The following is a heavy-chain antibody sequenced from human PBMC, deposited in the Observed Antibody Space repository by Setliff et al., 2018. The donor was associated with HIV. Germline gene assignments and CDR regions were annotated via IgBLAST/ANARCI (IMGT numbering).Heavy chain of an antibody. V-gene: IGHV4-59*11. J-gene: IGHJ6*03. CDR1: GGSISSHY. D-gene: IGHD2-2*01. Sequence: PSETLSLTCTVSGGSISSHYWTWIRQPPGRGLEWIGYIDYSGSTNQNPSLKSRVTMSVDTSKNQFSLRLSSVTTADTAVYYCAREVRVVLPAAASGNYYYYYMDVWGKGTTVTVSS. CDR3: AREVRVVLPAAASGNYYYYYMDV. CDR2: IDYSGST.